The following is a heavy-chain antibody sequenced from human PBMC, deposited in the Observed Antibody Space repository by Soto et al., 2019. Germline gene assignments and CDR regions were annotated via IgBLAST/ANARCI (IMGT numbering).Heavy chain of an antibody. J-gene: IGHJ6*02. CDR3: ARGASSWQQLVYYGMDV. V-gene: IGHV3-33*01. Sequence: ESGGGVVQPGRSLRLSCAASGFTFSSYGMHWVRQAPGKGLEWVAVIWYDGSNKYYADSVKGRFTISRDNSKNTLYLQMNSLRAEDTAVYYCARGASSWQQLVYYGMDVWGQGTTVTVSS. D-gene: IGHD6-13*01. CDR1: GFTFSSYG. CDR2: IWYDGSNK.